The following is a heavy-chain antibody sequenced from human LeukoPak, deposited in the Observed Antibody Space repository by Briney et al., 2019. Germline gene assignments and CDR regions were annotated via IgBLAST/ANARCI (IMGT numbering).Heavy chain of an antibody. CDR2: IYTSGST. Sequence: SETLSLTCTVSGGSINSHYWGRIRQPAGKGLEWIGRIYTSGSTNYNPSLKSRVTIPIDKSKNQFSLKLSSVTAADTAVYYCARGSNSRYYYYYMDVWGKGTTVTVSS. D-gene: IGHD4-11*01. CDR3: ARGSNSRYYYYYMDV. V-gene: IGHV4-4*07. CDR1: GGSINSHY. J-gene: IGHJ6*03.